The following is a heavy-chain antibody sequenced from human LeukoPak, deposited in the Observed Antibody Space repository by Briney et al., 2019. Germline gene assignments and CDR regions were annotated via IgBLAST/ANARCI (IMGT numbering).Heavy chain of an antibody. CDR2: INPNSGGT. V-gene: IGHV1-2*02. Sequence: ASVKVSCKASGYTFTGYYMHWVRQAHGQGLEWMGWINPNSGGTNYAQKFQGRVTMTRDTSISTAYMELSRLRSDDTAVYYCARDVGYGGNSEAFDIWGQGTMVTVSS. CDR3: ARDVGYGGNSEAFDI. CDR1: GYTFTGYY. J-gene: IGHJ3*02. D-gene: IGHD2-21*02.